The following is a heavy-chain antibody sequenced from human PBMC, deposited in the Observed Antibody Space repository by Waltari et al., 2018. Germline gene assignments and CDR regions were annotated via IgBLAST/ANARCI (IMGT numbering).Heavy chain of an antibody. V-gene: IGHV3-9*01. CDR2: ISWNSGSI. CDR3: AKDNGYYDSSGRPFDY. CDR1: GFTFDDYA. D-gene: IGHD3-22*01. Sequence: EVQLVESGGGLVQPGRSLRLSCAASGFTFDDYAMHWVRQAPGKGLEWVSGISWNSGSIGYADSVKCRFTISRDNAKNSLYLQMNSLRAEDTALYYCAKDNGYYDSSGRPFDYWGQGTLVTVSS. J-gene: IGHJ4*02.